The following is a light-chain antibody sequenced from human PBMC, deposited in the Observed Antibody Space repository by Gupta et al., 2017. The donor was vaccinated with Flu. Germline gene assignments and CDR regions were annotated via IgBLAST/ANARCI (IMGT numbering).Light chain of an antibody. CDR1: SSDVGRSDY. CDR2: DVT. Sequence: QSALTQPASVSGSPGPSITISFTGTSSDVGRSDYVSWYQQHPDKAPKLIIYDVTNRPSGVSSRFSGSKSGTTASLTISGLQAEDETDYYCSSYTSGSTFYVFGTGTKVTVL. CDR3: SSYTSGSTFYV. J-gene: IGLJ1*01. V-gene: IGLV2-14*01.